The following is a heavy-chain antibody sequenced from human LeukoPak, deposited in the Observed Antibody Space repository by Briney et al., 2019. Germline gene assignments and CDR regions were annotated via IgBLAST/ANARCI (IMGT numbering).Heavy chain of an antibody. CDR1: GFTFSSYG. Sequence: GGSLRLSCAASGFTFSSYGMHWVRQAPGKGLEWVAFIRYDGSNKYYADSVEGRFTISRDNSKNTLYLQMNSLRAEDTAVYYCAKDRYYYDSSGYPGLGYWGQGTLVTVSS. CDR3: AKDRYYYDSSGYPGLGY. D-gene: IGHD3-22*01. CDR2: IRYDGSNK. V-gene: IGHV3-30*02. J-gene: IGHJ4*02.